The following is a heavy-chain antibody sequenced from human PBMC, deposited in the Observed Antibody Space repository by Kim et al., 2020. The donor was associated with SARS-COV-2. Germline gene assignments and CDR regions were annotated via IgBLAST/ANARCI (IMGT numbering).Heavy chain of an antibody. Sequence: ADSGKCRFTISRDNSKNSLYLQMNSLRTEDTALYYCAKDLDFWSGYITDYWGQGTLVTVSS. CDR3: AKDLDFWSGYITDY. V-gene: IGHV3-43*01. D-gene: IGHD3-3*01. J-gene: IGHJ4*02.